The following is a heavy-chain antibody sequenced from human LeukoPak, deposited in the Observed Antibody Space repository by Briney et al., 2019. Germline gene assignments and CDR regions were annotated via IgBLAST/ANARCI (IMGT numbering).Heavy chain of an antibody. J-gene: IGHJ5*02. CDR3: ARDPYCSSTSCYGWFDR. V-gene: IGHV1-18*01. CDR2: ISAYNGNT. Sequence: ASVKVSCKASGYTFTSYGISWVRQAPGQGLEWMGWISAYNGNTNYAQKLQGRVTMTTDTSTSTAYMELRSLRSDDTAVYYCARDPYCSSTSCYGWFDRWGQGTLVTVSS. D-gene: IGHD2-2*01. CDR1: GYTFTSYG.